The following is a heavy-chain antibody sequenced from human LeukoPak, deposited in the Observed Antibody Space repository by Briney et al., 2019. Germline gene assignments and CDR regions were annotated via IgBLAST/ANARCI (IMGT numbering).Heavy chain of an antibody. CDR2: IIPISGIT. CDR1: GGTFGSYA. V-gene: IGHV1-69*04. J-gene: IGHJ6*01. D-gene: IGHD2-15*01. CDR3: TRADYADSGGRTYYYYNGVDV. Sequence: SLKVSCKASGGTFGSYAINWLRQAPGQGPEWMGKIIPISGITNYAHRFKDRLTVTADKSTSTPYMELSSLKSNDTAVYYCTRADYADSGGRTYYYYNGVDVWGQGTMVTVSS.